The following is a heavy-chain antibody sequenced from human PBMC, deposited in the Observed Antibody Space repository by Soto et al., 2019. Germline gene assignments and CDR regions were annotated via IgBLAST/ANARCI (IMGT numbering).Heavy chain of an antibody. V-gene: IGHV3-13*04. Sequence: EVQLVESGGGLVQPGGSLRLSCAASGFTFSSYDMHWVRQATGKGLEWVSAIGTAGDTYYPGSVKGRFTISRENAKNSFYLQMNSLRGGDTAVYYCARGAGGYGAVPYYFDYWGQGTLVTVSS. CDR2: IGTAGDT. J-gene: IGHJ4*02. CDR1: GFTFSSYD. D-gene: IGHD3-10*01. CDR3: ARGAGGYGAVPYYFDY.